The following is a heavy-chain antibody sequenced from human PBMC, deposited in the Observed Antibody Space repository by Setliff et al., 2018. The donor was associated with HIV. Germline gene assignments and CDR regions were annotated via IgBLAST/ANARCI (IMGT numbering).Heavy chain of an antibody. V-gene: IGHV4-34*01. J-gene: IGHJ6*03. Sequence: TSETLSLTCAVYGGSFNGYSWSWIRLPPGKGLEWIGEINHSGNTNYNPSLKSRITISVDTSKNQFSLRLRSVTAADTAVYYCARVSCSSWYSIPRYYYDSMDVWGNGTTVTVSS. CDR2: INHSGNT. CDR3: ARVSCSSWYSIPRYYYDSMDV. CDR1: GGSFNGYS. D-gene: IGHD6-13*01.